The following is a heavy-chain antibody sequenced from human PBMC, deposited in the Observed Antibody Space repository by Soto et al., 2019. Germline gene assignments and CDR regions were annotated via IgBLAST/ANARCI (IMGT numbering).Heavy chain of an antibody. CDR1: GGSISSSSYY. J-gene: IGHJ4*02. Sequence: QLQLQESGPGLVKPSETLSLTCTVSGGSISSSSYYWGWIRQPPGKGLEWIGSIYYSGSTYYNPSLKSRVTISVDTSKNQFSLKLSSVTAADTAVYYCARRPHYDLWSGHHFDYWGQGTLVTVSS. V-gene: IGHV4-39*01. CDR3: ARRPHYDLWSGHHFDY. CDR2: IYYSGST. D-gene: IGHD3-3*01.